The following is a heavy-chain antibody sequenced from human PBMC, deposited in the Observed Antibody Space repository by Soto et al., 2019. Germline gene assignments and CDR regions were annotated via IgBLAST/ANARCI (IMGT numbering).Heavy chain of an antibody. CDR2: ISADNDNT. J-gene: IGHJ4*02. CDR1: GYTFTKYG. D-gene: IGHD5-12*01. Sequence: VQLVQSGGEVRKPGAPVTVSCRASGYTFTKYGISWVRQAPGQGLEWMGWISADNDNTNYAQNLQGRVTMTTDTSTSTAYMQLRSLRSDDTAVYFCARGTSGYDYGLFDFWGQGTLVTVSS. V-gene: IGHV1-18*01. CDR3: ARGTSGYDYGLFDF.